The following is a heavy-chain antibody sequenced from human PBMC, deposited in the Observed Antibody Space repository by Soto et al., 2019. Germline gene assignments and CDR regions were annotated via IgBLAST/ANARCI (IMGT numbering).Heavy chain of an antibody. V-gene: IGHV4-30-4*01. CDR2: IYYSGST. J-gene: IGHJ4*02. CDR1: GGSISSGDFY. D-gene: IGHD1-26*01. CDR3: ARVGAIVGANSGDY. Sequence: SETLSLTCSVSGGSISSGDFYWSWIRQPPGKGLEWIGYIYYSGSTYYNPSLRSRVAISLDTSNNQFSLKLSSVTAADTAVYYCARVGAIVGANSGDYWGQGTLVTAPQ.